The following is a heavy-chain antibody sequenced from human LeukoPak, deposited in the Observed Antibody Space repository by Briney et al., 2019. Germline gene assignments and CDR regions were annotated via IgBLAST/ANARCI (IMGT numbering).Heavy chain of an antibody. D-gene: IGHD1-7*01. CDR3: ARGTELTRTAGHYSFHY. J-gene: IGHJ4*02. CDR2: ISGSGSA. V-gene: IGHV4-4*07. Sequence: SETLSLTCTVSAGSINTYFWGWVRQPAGKGMGWIGRISGSGSAYYNPSLGARVTISLDTANNQLFLRMAALSAADTAVYYCARGTELTRTAGHYSFHYWGQGTLVSVSS. CDR1: AGSINTYF.